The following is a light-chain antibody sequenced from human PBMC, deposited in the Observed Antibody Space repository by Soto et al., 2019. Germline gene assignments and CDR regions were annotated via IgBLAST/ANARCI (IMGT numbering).Light chain of an antibody. Sequence: LTQSPAPLSASVGVRVTITCRASQTIRNWLAWYQQRPGNAPKLLIYAASTLQSRVPTRCSGSGARTDFTLTISFLHAEDFATYYCQQDYSYPGTFGQGTKVDIK. CDR1: QTIRNW. CDR3: QQDYSYPGT. V-gene: IGKV1-9*01. J-gene: IGKJ1*01. CDR2: AAS.